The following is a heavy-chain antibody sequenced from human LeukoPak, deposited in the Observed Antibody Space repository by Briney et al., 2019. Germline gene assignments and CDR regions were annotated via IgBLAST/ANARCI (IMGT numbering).Heavy chain of an antibody. CDR3: ARARIAAAAVDAFDI. D-gene: IGHD6-13*01. Sequence: ASVKVSCKASGYTFTSYGISWVRQAPGQGLEWMGWISAYNGNTNYAQKLQGRVTMTTDTSTSTAYMELRSLRSDDTAVYYCARARIAAAAVDAFDIWGQGTMVTVSS. J-gene: IGHJ3*02. CDR2: ISAYNGNT. CDR1: GYTFTSYG. V-gene: IGHV1-18*01.